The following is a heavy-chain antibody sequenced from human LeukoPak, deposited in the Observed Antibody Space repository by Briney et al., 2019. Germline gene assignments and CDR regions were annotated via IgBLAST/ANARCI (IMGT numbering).Heavy chain of an antibody. CDR1: GGSFSGYY. CDR3: ARLRPGTDCSSTSCYCPLYYYYYYYMDV. Sequence: PSETLSLTCAVYGGSFSGYYWSWLRQPPGKGLEWLGVINHSGSTNYNPSLKSRVTISVDTSKNQFSLKLSSVTAADTAVYYCARLRPGTDCSSTSCYCPLYYYYYYYMDVWGKGTTVTVSS. D-gene: IGHD2-2*01. J-gene: IGHJ6*03. CDR2: INHSGST. V-gene: IGHV4-34*01.